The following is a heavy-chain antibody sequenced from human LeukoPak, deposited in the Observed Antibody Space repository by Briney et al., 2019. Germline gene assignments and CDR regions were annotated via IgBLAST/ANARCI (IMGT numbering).Heavy chain of an antibody. D-gene: IGHD3-22*01. CDR3: ARTSYYYDSSGYLTHAFDI. V-gene: IGHV4-30-4*01. J-gene: IGHJ3*02. CDR1: GFTFSSYA. Sequence: LRLSCAASGFTFSSYAVSWIRQPPGKGLEWIGYIYYSGSTYYNPSLKSRVTISVDTSKNQFSLKLSSVTAADTAVYYCARTSYYYDSSGYLTHAFDIWGQGTMVTVSS. CDR2: IYYSGST.